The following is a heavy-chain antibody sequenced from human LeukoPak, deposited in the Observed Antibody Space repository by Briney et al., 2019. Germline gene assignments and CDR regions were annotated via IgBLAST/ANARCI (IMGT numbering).Heavy chain of an antibody. CDR1: GFTVSSTY. V-gene: IGHV3-53*01. D-gene: IGHD3-16*01. J-gene: IGHJ4*02. Sequence: PGGSLRLSCVVSGFTVSSTYMSWVRQAPGKELEWVSVLHSGVTTDYADSVKGRFTISRDNSKNTLHLQMNSLRAEDTAVYYCARVVRGGGADYFDYWGQGTLVTVSS. CDR3: ARVVRGGGADYFDY. CDR2: LHSGVTT.